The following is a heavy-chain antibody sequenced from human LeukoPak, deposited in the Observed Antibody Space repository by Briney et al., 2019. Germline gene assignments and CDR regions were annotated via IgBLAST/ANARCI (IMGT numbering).Heavy chain of an antibody. Sequence: ASVKVSCKASGYTFTGYYMHWVRQAPGQGLEWMGWISAYNGNANYAQKLQGRVTMTTDTSTSTAYMELRSLRSDDTAVYYCAREPIRFLEWLTSDYYYYGMDVWGQGTTVTVSS. CDR3: AREPIRFLEWLTSDYYYYGMDV. D-gene: IGHD3-3*01. CDR2: ISAYNGNA. J-gene: IGHJ6*02. CDR1: GYTFTGYY. V-gene: IGHV1-18*04.